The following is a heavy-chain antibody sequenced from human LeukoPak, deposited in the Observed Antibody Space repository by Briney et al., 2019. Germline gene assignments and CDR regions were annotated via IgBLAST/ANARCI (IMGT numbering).Heavy chain of an antibody. CDR1: GFTFKNFR. D-gene: IGHD3-3*01. CDR2: IGATSNDM. J-gene: IGHJ4*02. Sequence: PGGSLRLSCAASGFTFKNFRMNWVRQAPGKGLEWVSSIGATSNDMKYIDSVRGRFTISRDNAKNSLYLQMDSLRVEDTAVYYCAREYTDFWSGYHYFDYWGQGTLVTVSS. CDR3: AREYTDFWSGYHYFDY. V-gene: IGHV3-21*01.